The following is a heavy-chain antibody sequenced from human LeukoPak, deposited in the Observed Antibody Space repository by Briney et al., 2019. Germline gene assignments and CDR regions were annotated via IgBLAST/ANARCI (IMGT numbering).Heavy chain of an antibody. CDR3: ARENNSGWYRKAAFDY. Sequence: GASVTVSCKASGYTFTGYYIHWVRQAPGQGLEWMRWINPNGGGTNYAQNFQGRVTMTRDTSISTAYMELSRLRSDDTAIYYCARENNSGWYRKAAFDYWGQGTLVTVTS. CDR2: INPNGGGT. V-gene: IGHV1-2*02. D-gene: IGHD6-19*01. CDR1: GYTFTGYY. J-gene: IGHJ4*02.